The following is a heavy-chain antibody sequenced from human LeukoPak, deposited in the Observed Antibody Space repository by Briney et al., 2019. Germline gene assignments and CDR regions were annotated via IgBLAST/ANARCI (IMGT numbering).Heavy chain of an antibody. CDR2: IYYSGST. D-gene: IGHD3-22*01. CDR3: ARGRLYYYDSSGQTHFDY. V-gene: IGHV4-59*12. CDR1: GLTFSSYW. J-gene: IGHJ4*02. Sequence: GSLRLSCAASGLTFSSYWLSWVRQAPGKGLEWIGYIYYSGSTNYNPSLKSRVTISVDTSKNQFSLKLSSVTAADTAVYYCARGRLYYYDSSGQTHFDYWGQGTLVTVSS.